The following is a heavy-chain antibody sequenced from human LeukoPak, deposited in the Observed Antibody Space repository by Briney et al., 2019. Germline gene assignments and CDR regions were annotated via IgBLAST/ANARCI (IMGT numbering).Heavy chain of an antibody. V-gene: IGHV3-33*01. CDR1: GFTFSSYG. J-gene: IGHJ4*02. D-gene: IGHD3-3*01. Sequence: GGSLRLSCAASGFTFSSYGMHWVRQAPGKGLEWVAVIWYDGSNKYYVDSVKGRFTISRDNSKNTLYLQMNSLRAEDTAVYYCAREQRFLEWLSNGPYYFDYWGQGTLVTVSS. CDR3: AREQRFLEWLSNGPYYFDY. CDR2: IWYDGSNK.